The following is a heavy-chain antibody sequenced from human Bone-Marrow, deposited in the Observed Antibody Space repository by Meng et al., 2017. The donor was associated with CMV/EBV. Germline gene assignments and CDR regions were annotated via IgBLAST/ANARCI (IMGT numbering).Heavy chain of an antibody. D-gene: IGHD1-26*01. CDR2: ISGSGGST. V-gene: IGHV3-23*01. CDR3: ARDWDFDY. Sequence: GESLKISCAASGFTFSSYAMSWVRQAPGKGLEWVSAISGSGGSTYYADSVKGRFTISRDNSKNTLYLQMNSLRAEDTAVYYCARDWDFDYWGQGTLVTVSS. CDR1: GFTFSSYA. J-gene: IGHJ4*02.